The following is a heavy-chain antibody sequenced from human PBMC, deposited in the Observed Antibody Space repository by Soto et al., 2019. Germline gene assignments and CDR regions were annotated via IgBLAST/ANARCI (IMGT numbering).Heavy chain of an antibody. V-gene: IGHV4-31*03. J-gene: IGHJ5*02. CDR2: IYYSGSTYYN. CDR1: GCSISSGGYY. Sequence: PSETLSLTCTVSGCSISSGGYYWSWIRPHPGKGLDWIGYIYYSGSTYYNYYNPSLKSRVTISVDTSKNQFSLKLSSVTAADTAVYYCARFTSDASWFDPWGQGTLVTVS. CDR3: ARFTSDASWFDP.